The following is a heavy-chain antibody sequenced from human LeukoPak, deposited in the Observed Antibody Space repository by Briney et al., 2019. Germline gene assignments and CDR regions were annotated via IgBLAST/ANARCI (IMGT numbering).Heavy chain of an antibody. D-gene: IGHD5-18*01. Sequence: GGSLRLSCAASGFTVSSNYMSWVRQAPGKGLEWVSVIYSGGSTYYADSVKGRFTISRDNSKNTLYLQMNSLRAEDTAVCYCARIRYSYGYYYFDYWGQGTLVTVSS. CDR1: GFTVSSNY. CDR3: ARIRYSYGYYYFDY. CDR2: IYSGGST. J-gene: IGHJ4*02. V-gene: IGHV3-53*01.